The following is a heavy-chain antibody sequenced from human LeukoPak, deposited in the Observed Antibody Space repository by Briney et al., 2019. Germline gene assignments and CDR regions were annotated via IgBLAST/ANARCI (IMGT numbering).Heavy chain of an antibody. V-gene: IGHV3-49*04. D-gene: IGHD1-26*01. CDR2: IRSKAYGGTT. CDR1: VFTFRDYV. Sequence: GGSLRLSCTTSVFTFRDYVMSWVRQAPGKGLEWVGFIRSKAYGGTTEYAASVKGRFTISRDDSRRIVYLQMNSLKTEDTAVYYCTREGSGSDDFDYWGQGTLVTVSS. J-gene: IGHJ4*02. CDR3: TREGSGSDDFDY.